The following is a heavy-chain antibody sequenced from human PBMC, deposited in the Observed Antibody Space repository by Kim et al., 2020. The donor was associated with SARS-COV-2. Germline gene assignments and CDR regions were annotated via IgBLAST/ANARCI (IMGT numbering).Heavy chain of an antibody. J-gene: IGHJ4*02. Sequence: ARFTISRDNSKNTLYLQMNSLKAEDTAVYYCARVSDYDFWSGYYTRYFDYWGQGTLVTVSS. CDR3: ARVSDYDFWSGYYTRYFDY. D-gene: IGHD3-3*01. V-gene: IGHV3-30*07.